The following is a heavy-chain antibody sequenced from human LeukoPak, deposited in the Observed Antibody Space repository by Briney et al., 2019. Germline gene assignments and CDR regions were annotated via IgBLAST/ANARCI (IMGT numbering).Heavy chain of an antibody. Sequence: TGGTLRLSCAASGFTFSSYAMSWVRQAPGKGLEWVSAISGSGGSTYYADSVKGRFTISRDNSKNTLYLQMDSLSAEDTAVYYCAKDGYDRSGYYTTPFDYWGQGTLVTVSS. CDR1: GFTFSSYA. CDR3: AKDGYDRSGYYTTPFDY. D-gene: IGHD3-22*01. J-gene: IGHJ4*02. CDR2: ISGSGGST. V-gene: IGHV3-23*01.